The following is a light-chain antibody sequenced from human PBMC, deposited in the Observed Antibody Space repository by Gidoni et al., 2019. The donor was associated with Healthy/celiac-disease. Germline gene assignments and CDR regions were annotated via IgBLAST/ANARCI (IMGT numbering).Light chain of an antibody. CDR2: EGS. J-gene: IGLJ2*01. CDR3: CSYAGSSTFVV. Sequence: QSALPQPASVSGSPGQSITISCTGTSSDVGGYNLVSWYQQHPGTAPKLLIYEGSKRPSGVSNRFSGSKSGNTASLTISGLQAEDEADYYCCSYAGSSTFVVFGGGTKLTGL. CDR1: SSDVGGYNL. V-gene: IGLV2-23*03.